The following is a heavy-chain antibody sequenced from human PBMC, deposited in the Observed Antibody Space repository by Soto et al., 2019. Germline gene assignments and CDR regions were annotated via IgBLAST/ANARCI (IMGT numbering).Heavy chain of an antibody. CDR3: TADYSGGTYPIDY. CDR1: GFTFSSAW. Sequence: PGGSLRLSCVVSGFTFSSAWLHWVRQAPGKGLEWVGRIKSKTSGETTDYAAPVKGRFTISRDDSKNTVFLQMNSLKSEDTAVYYCTADYSGGTYPIDYWGQGSLVTSPQ. J-gene: IGHJ4*02. D-gene: IGHD1-26*01. CDR2: IKSKTSGETT. V-gene: IGHV3-15*07.